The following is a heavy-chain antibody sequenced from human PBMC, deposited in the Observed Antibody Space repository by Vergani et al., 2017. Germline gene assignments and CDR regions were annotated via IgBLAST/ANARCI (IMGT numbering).Heavy chain of an antibody. CDR1: GFTFSSYA. V-gene: IGHV3-30-3*01. J-gene: IGHJ4*02. CDR2: ISYDGSNK. Sequence: QVQLVESGGGVVQPGRSLRLSCAASGFTFSSYAMHWVRQAPGKGLEWVAVISYDGSNKYYAESVKGRFTISRDNSKNTLYLQMNSLRAEDTAVYYCATVAAAGKSATDFFDYWGQGTLVTVSS. D-gene: IGHD6-13*01. CDR3: ATVAAAGKSATDFFDY.